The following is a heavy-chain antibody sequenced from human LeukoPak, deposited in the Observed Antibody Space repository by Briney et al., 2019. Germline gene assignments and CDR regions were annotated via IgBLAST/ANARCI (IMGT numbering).Heavy chain of an antibody. V-gene: IGHV3-7*01. CDR3: ARAAY. Sequence: GGSLRLSCAASGFTFSDSWMSWVRQAPAKGLEWVASIKEGGTEKYYVDSVKGRFTISRDNAKNSLYLQMTSLRAEDTAVYYCARAAYWGQGTLVTVSS. CDR2: IKEGGTEK. CDR1: GFTFSDSW. J-gene: IGHJ4*02.